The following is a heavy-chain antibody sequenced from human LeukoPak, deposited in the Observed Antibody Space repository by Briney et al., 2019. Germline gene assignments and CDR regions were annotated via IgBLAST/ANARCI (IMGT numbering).Heavy chain of an antibody. V-gene: IGHV3-66*01. CDR1: GFTVSDNY. J-gene: IGHJ5*02. D-gene: IGHD3-22*01. CDR2: IYSGGAT. Sequence: GGSLRLSCAASGFTVSDNYMSWVRQAPGKGLEWVSVIYSGGATYYADPLKGRFTISRDNSKNTLFLQMNSLRAEDTAVYYCARDLGNYYDSSGYSYGWFDPWGQGTQVTVSS. CDR3: ARDLGNYYDSSGYSYGWFDP.